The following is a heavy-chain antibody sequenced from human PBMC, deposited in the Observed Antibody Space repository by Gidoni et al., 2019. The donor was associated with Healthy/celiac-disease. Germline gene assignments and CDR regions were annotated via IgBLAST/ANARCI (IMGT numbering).Heavy chain of an antibody. V-gene: IGHV3-23*01. CDR1: GFSFSSDD. CDR2: ISGSGGST. J-gene: IGHJ4*02. CDR3: AKDRGLIFGVVKSSWSDY. D-gene: IGHD3-3*01. Sequence: EVQLLESGGGLVQPGGSLRSSCAASGFSFSSDDMSWVRQAPGKGVELVSAISGSGGSTYYADSVKGRFTISRDNSKNTLYLQMNSLRAEDTAVYYCAKDRGLIFGVVKSSWSDYWGQGTLVTVSS.